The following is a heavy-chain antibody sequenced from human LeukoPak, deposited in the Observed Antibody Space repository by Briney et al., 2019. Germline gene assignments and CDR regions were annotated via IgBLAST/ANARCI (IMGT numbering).Heavy chain of an antibody. J-gene: IGHJ5*02. CDR1: GFIFSSYI. Sequence: GGSLRLSCAASGFIFSSYIMNWVRQAPGKGLEWVSSISSGSSNIYYADSVKGRFSISRDNAKNSLFLHMNSLRAEDTAVYYCVRDLTIVGVAQVHHWGQGTLVTVSS. CDR3: VRDLTIVGVAQVHH. V-gene: IGHV3-21*01. D-gene: IGHD1-26*01. CDR2: ISSGSSNI.